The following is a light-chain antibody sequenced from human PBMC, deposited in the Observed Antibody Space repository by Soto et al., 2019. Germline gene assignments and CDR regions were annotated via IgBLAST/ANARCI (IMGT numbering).Light chain of an antibody. J-gene: IGKJ4*01. CDR1: QNINYW. CDR3: QQLNKYPST. CDR2: GAS. V-gene: IGKV1-5*01. Sequence: IQMTQSPSTLSASVWDRVTMTWRASQNINYWLAWYQQKPGKAPKLLIYGASTLQSGVPSRFSGSGSGTDFTLTISSLQPEDFATYYCQQLNKYPSTFGGGTKVDIK.